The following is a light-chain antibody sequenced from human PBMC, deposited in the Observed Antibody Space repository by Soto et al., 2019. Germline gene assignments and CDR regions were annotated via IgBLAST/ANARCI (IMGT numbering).Light chain of an antibody. CDR3: PPCKSSPRT. J-gene: IGKJ4*01. V-gene: IGKV3-15*01. Sequence: VMCRCPAPLPVNKREGATPSCRASQGICDTLAWYQHKPGQTPRLLIYDTSTWASGVPTRFSGSGSGAEFTLTINSLQPEDFAGYYCPPCKSSPRTFAVGTNVDIK. CDR1: QGICDT. CDR2: DTS.